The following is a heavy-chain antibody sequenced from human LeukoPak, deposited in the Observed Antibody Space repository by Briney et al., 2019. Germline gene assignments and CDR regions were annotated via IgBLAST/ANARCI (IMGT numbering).Heavy chain of an antibody. CDR1: GFSFSNAW. Sequence: GGSLRLSCAASGFSFSNAWMSWVRQAPGKGPEWVGRIKSKTDGGAAEYAAPVKGRITISRDDSKNSLYLQMNSLKIEDTAVYYCTTEGRDNYYDSTGYLHWGQGTRVTVSS. V-gene: IGHV3-15*01. J-gene: IGHJ4*02. CDR3: TTEGRDNYYDSTGYLH. D-gene: IGHD3-22*01. CDR2: IKSKTDGGAA.